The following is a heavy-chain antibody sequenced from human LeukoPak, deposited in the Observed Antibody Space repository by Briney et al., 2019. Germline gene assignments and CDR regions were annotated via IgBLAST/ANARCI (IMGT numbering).Heavy chain of an antibody. CDR2: ISGSGGST. J-gene: IGHJ4*02. V-gene: IGHV3-23*01. CDR3: AKANVLRYFDWLLSYYFDY. CDR1: GFTFSSYA. Sequence: LTGGSLRLSCAASGFTFSSYAMSWVRQAPGKGLEWVSAISGSGGSTYYADSVKGRFTISRDNSKNTLYLQMNSLRAEDTAVYYCAKANVLRYFDWLLSYYFDYWGQGTLVTVSS. D-gene: IGHD3-9*01.